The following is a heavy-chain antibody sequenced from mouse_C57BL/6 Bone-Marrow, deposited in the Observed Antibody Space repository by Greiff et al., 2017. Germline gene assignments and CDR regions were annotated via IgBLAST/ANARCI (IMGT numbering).Heavy chain of an antibody. D-gene: IGHD1-1*01. J-gene: IGHJ3*01. CDR2: IYPGSGNT. CDR1: GYTFTDYY. Sequence: QVQLQQSGAELVRPGASVKLSCKASGYTFTDYYINWVKQRPGQGLEWIARIYPGSGNTSYNEKFKGKATMTAEKSSSTAYMQLSILTSEYSAVYFCARPYYGSIFAYWGQGTLVTVSA. CDR3: ARPYYGSIFAY. V-gene: IGHV1-76*01.